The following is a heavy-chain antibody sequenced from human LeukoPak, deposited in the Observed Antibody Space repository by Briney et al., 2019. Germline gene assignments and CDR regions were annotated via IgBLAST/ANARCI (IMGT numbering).Heavy chain of an antibody. CDR1: GYTFTSYY. CDR3: ARFLKNPVNRRGPANYYMDV. Sequence: GASVKVSCKASGYTFTSYYMHWVRQAPGQGLEWMGIINPSGGSTSYAQKFQGRVTMTRNTSISTAYMELSSVRSEDKAVYYCARFLKNPVNRRGPANYYMDVWGKGTTVTISS. D-gene: IGHD2/OR15-2a*01. CDR2: INPSGGST. V-gene: IGHV1-46*01. J-gene: IGHJ6*03.